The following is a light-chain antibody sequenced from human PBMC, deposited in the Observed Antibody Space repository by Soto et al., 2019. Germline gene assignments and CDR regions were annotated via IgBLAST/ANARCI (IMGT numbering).Light chain of an antibody. CDR2: RAS. CDR1: QSISSW. CDR3: QHYTTYSST. J-gene: IGKJ3*01. Sequence: DIQMTQSPSTLSASVGDRVTITCRASQSISSWLAWYQQKPGKAPKLLIYRASSLESGVPSRFSGSGSGTEFTLTISSLQPDDFSTYYCQHYTTYSSTFGPGTKVDIK. V-gene: IGKV1-5*03.